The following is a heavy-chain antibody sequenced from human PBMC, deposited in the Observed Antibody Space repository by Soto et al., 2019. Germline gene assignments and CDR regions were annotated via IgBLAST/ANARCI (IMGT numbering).Heavy chain of an antibody. D-gene: IGHD4-17*01. CDR3: ARLPWDGDLRGNYYYGMDV. CDR1: GFTFSSYS. V-gene: IGHV3-21*01. J-gene: IGHJ6*02. Sequence: PGGSLRLSCAASGFTFSSYSMNWVRQAPGKGLEWVSSISSSSSYIYYADSVKGRFTISRDNAKNSLYLQMNSLRAEDTAVYYCARLPWDGDLRGNYYYGMDVWGQGTTVTVS. CDR2: ISSSSSYI.